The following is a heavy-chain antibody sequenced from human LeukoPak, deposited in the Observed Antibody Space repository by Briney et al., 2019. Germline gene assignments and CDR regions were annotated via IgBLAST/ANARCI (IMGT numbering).Heavy chain of an antibody. V-gene: IGHV1-2*02. CDR1: GYTFTGYY. J-gene: IGHJ5*02. CDR2: INPNSGGT. CDR3: ARYCSGGSCWVDWFDP. D-gene: IGHD2-15*01. Sequence: ASVKVSCKASGYTFTGYYMHWVRQAPGQGLEWMGWINPNSGGTNYAQKFQGRATLTRDTSIRKAYMELSRLRSDDTAVYYCARYCSGGSCWVDWFDPWGQGTLVTVSS.